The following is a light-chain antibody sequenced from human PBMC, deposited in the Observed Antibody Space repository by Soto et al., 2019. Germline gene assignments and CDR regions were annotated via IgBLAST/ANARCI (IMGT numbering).Light chain of an antibody. Sequence: QSALTQPPSASGSPGQSVTISCTGTSSDVGGYNYVSWYQQHPGKAPKLMIYEVTKRPSGVPDRFSGSKSGNTASLTFSGLQAEDEADYYCSSYGGSNNLVFGGGTKLTVL. V-gene: IGLV2-8*01. CDR1: SSDVGGYNY. J-gene: IGLJ2*01. CDR3: SSYGGSNNLV. CDR2: EVT.